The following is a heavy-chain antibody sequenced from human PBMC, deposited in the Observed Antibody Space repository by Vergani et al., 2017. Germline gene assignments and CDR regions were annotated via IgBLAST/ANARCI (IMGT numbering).Heavy chain of an antibody. V-gene: IGHV4-59*11. CDR2: IYHSGGA. J-gene: IGHJ5*02. D-gene: IGHD3-10*01. CDR1: FDSIRNLY. CDR3: GRVADFYGLGSRLLDL. Sequence: QVQLQESGPGLVKSSETLSLTCSVSFDSIRNLYCNWIRQPPGKGLEWIGNIYHSGGAYYNPSLKGRVTISVDTSKNQFSLKLNSVTAADTAVYYCGRVADFYGLGSRLLDLWGQGILVTVSS.